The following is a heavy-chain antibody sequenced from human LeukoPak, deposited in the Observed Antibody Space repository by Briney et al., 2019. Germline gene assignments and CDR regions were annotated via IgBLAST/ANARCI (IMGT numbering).Heavy chain of an antibody. CDR3: AGDADSSGYYLYYFDY. J-gene: IGHJ4*02. CDR2: INPSGGST. V-gene: IGHV1-46*01. D-gene: IGHD3-22*01. CDR1: GYTFTSYY. Sequence: ASVKVSCKASGYTFTSYYMHWVRQAPGQGLEWMGIINPSGGSTSYAQKFQGRVTMTRDTSTSTVYMELSSLRSEDTAVYYCAGDADSSGYYLYYFDYWGQGTLVTVSS.